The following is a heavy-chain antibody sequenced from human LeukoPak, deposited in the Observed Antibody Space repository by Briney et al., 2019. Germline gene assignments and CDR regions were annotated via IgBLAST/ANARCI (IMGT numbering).Heavy chain of an antibody. Sequence: GGSLRLSCAASGFTFSSYGMHWVRQAPGKGLEWVAVIWYDGSNKYYADSVKGRFTISRDNSKNTLYLQMNSLRAEDTAVYYCARDLRYDSSGDFDYWGQGTLVTVSS. D-gene: IGHD3-22*01. V-gene: IGHV3-33*08. CDR1: GFTFSSYG. CDR3: ARDLRYDSSGDFDY. CDR2: IWYDGSNK. J-gene: IGHJ4*02.